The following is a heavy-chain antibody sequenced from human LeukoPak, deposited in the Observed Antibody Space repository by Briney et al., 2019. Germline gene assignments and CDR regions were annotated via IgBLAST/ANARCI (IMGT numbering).Heavy chain of an antibody. CDR3: ARDSLAVAGNGAFDI. J-gene: IGHJ3*02. D-gene: IGHD6-19*01. V-gene: IGHV1-2*04. CDR2: INPNSGGT. CDR1: VYTFTGYY. Sequence: GASVKVSCKASVYTFTGYYMHWVRQAPGQGLEWMGWINPNSGGTNYAQKFQGWVTMTRDTSINTAYMELSRLRSDDTAVYYCARDSLAVAGNGAFDIWGQGTMVTVSS.